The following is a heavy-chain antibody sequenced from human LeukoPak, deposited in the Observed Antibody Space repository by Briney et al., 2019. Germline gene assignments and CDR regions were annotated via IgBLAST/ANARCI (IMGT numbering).Heavy chain of an antibody. CDR2: INSDGSST. J-gene: IGHJ4*02. D-gene: IGHD3-3*01. Sequence: GGSLRLSCAASGFTFSSYSMNWVRQAPGKGLVWVSRINSDGSSTSYADSVKGRFTISRDNAKNTLYLQMNSLRAEDTAVYYCARAKLRFLEWLLSPLDYWGQGTLVTVSS. V-gene: IGHV3-74*01. CDR1: GFTFSSYS. CDR3: ARAKLRFLEWLLSPLDY.